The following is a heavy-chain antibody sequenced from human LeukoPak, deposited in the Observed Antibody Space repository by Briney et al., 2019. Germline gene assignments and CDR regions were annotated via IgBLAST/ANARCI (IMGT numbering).Heavy chain of an antibody. CDR3: ARGVIVRATRYFDY. CDR1: GFTFSSYS. Sequence: NPGGSLRLSCAASGFTFSSYSMNWVRQAPGKGLEWVSSISGSSSYIYYADSVKGRFTISRDNAQNSLYLQMNSLRAEDTAVYYCARGVIVRATRYFDYWGQGILVTVSS. D-gene: IGHD1-26*01. CDR2: ISGSSSYI. J-gene: IGHJ4*02. V-gene: IGHV3-21*01.